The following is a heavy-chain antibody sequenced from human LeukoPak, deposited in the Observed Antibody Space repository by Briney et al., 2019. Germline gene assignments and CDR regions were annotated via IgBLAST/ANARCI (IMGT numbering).Heavy chain of an antibody. J-gene: IGHJ4*02. Sequence: SETLSLTCTVSGGSISSGSYYWSCIRQPAGKGLEWIGRIYTSGSTNYNPSLKSRVTISVDTSKNQFSLKLSSVTAADTAVYYCARLTYYYGSGSYPYWGQGTLVTVSS. CDR1: GGSISSGSYY. D-gene: IGHD3-10*01. CDR3: ARLTYYYGSGSYPY. V-gene: IGHV4-61*02. CDR2: IYTSGST.